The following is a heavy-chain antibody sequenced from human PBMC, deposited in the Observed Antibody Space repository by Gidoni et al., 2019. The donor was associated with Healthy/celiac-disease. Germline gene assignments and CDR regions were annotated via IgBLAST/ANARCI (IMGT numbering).Heavy chain of an antibody. CDR1: GSPFSNTW. Sequence: EVQPVESGGGLVKPAGSLSLSCAASGSPFSNTWMSCVRQAPGKGLEWCGRIKSKSDGGTTDYAAPVKGRFTISRDDSKNTLYLQMNSLKTEDTAVYYCTTDLRRYFDWLLYSTDYWGQGTLVTVSS. J-gene: IGHJ4*02. CDR3: TTDLRRYFDWLLYSTDY. CDR2: IKSKSDGGTT. V-gene: IGHV3-15*01. D-gene: IGHD3-9*01.